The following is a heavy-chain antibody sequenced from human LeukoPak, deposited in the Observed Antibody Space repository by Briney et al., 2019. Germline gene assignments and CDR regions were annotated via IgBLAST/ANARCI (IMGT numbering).Heavy chain of an antibody. CDR1: GDSVSSNSAA. Sequence: SQTLSLTCAISGDSVSSNSAAWNWIRQSPSRGLEWLGRTYQRSRWYNDYALSVKRRVTINPDTSKNQFSLQLNSVTPEDTAVYYCAREDCRGGSCYGGFGCWGQGTLVTVSS. CDR3: AREDCRGGSCYGGFGC. CDR2: TYQRSRWYN. J-gene: IGHJ4*02. D-gene: IGHD2-15*01. V-gene: IGHV6-1*01.